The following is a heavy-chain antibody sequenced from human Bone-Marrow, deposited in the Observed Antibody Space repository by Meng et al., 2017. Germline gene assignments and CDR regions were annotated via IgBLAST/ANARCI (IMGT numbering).Heavy chain of an antibody. Sequence: QLQLQESGPGLVKPSETLSLTCTVSGGSIRRSSDYWGWVRQPPGKGLEWIGSIHYSGNTYYNPSLKSRVTISEHTSKNQFSLKLSSVTAADTAVFYCASFDHIPRRNYFDYWGQGTLVTVSS. V-gene: IGHV4-39*01. J-gene: IGHJ4*02. CDR3: ASFDHIPRRNYFDY. CDR1: GGSIRRSSDY. CDR2: IHYSGNT. D-gene: IGHD2-21*01.